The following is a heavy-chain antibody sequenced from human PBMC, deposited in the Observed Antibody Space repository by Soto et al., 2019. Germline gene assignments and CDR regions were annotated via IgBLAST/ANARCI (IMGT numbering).Heavy chain of an antibody. J-gene: IGHJ6*04. CDR3: ARDGIVLMVYAPTPYGMAV. Sequence: ASVKVSCKASGYTFTGYYMHWVRQAPGQGLEWMGWINPNSGGTNYAQKFQGRVTMTRDTSISTAYMELSSLRSDDTAVYYCARDGIVLMVYAPTPYGMAVWGKGTTVTVSS. V-gene: IGHV1-2*02. CDR1: GYTFTGYY. CDR2: INPNSGGT. D-gene: IGHD2-8*01.